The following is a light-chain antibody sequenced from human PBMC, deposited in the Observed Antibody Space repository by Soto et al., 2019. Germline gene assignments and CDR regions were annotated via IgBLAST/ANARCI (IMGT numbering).Light chain of an antibody. CDR3: SAYTSSSTYV. CDR1: SSDVGGYNY. Sequence: QSVLTQPASVSGSPGQSITISCTGTSSDVGGYNYVSWYQQYPGKAPKLMIYDVSNRPSEVSNRFFGSKSGNTASLTISGLQAEDEADYYCSAYTSSSTYVFGAGNKVTVL. J-gene: IGLJ1*01. V-gene: IGLV2-14*01. CDR2: DVS.